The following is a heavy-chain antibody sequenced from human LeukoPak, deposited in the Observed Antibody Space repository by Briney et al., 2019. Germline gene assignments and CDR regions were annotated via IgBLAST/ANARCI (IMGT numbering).Heavy chain of an antibody. Sequence: PSETLSLTCTVSGGSINNYYWYWMRQPPGKGLEWIGYVWYSGTTKYNPSLKSRVTISVDTSKNQFSLKLNYVTAADTAVYYCARVRYCSSTRCPWGQGTPVTVSS. CDR2: VWYSGTT. CDR3: ARVRYCSSTRCP. CDR1: GGSINNYY. V-gene: IGHV4-59*01. D-gene: IGHD2-2*01. J-gene: IGHJ5*02.